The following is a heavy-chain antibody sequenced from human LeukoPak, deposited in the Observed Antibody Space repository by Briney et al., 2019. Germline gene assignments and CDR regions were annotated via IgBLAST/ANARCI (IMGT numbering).Heavy chain of an antibody. CDR2: INTDRSST. D-gene: IGHD3-3*01. CDR1: GFTFSSYW. J-gene: IGHJ4*02. CDR3: ARDHDFWSGYLDY. Sequence: GGSLRLSCAASGFTFSSYWMNWVRQAPGKGLVWVSRINTDRSSTTYADSVKGRFTISRDNAKNTLYLQMNSLRAEDTAVYYCARDHDFWSGYLDYWGQGTLVTVSS. V-gene: IGHV3-74*03.